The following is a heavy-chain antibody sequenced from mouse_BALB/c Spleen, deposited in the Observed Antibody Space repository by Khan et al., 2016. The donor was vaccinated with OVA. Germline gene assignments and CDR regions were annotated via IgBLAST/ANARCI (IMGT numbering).Heavy chain of an antibody. CDR1: GYTFINYG. Sequence: QIQLVQSGPELKKPGETVKISCTASGYTFINYGMNWVKQALGKGLMWLGWKNTYTGEPKYADDFKGRFAFSLETSAHTAYLQINNLKDEDTATYFCARGCGSSFYFDYWGQGTTLTVSS. CDR2: KNTYTGEP. D-gene: IGHD1-1*01. J-gene: IGHJ2*01. V-gene: IGHV9-3-1*01. CDR3: ARGCGSSFYFDY.